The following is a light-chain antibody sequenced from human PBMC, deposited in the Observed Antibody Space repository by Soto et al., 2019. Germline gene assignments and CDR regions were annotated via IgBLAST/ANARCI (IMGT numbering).Light chain of an antibody. J-gene: IGKJ1*01. CDR1: QSLSSN. CDR3: QHSRA. CDR2: DTS. V-gene: IGKV3-11*01. Sequence: ESVLTQSPATLSLSPGERATLSCRASQSLSSNVAWYQQKPGQAPRLLMYDTSKRATGIPARFSGSGSGTDFTLTISSLDPEDCAVYYCQHSRAFGQGTKVEIK.